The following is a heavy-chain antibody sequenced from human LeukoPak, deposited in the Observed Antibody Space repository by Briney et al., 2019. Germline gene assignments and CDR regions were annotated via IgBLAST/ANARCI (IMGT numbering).Heavy chain of an antibody. CDR1: GFTFSSYA. V-gene: IGHV3-23*01. CDR2: IGGTNGRT. J-gene: IGHJ4*02. CDR3: AKHYYDTSGTPRYFDY. Sequence: GGSLRLSCAASGFTFSSYAMSWVRQPPGKGLEWVSAIGGTNGRTYYADSVKGRFTISRDNSKNTLYLQMNSLRDEDTAVYYCAKHYYDTSGTPRYFDYWGQGTLVTVSS. D-gene: IGHD3-22*01.